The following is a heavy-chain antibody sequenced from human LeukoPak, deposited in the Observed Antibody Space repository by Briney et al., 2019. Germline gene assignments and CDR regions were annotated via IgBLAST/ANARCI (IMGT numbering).Heavy chain of an antibody. CDR1: GGSISSYY. V-gene: IGHV4-59*01. CDR3: ARVYYDSTGYYHRTRYYFDF. CDR2: IYYSGST. Sequence: SETLSLTCTVSGGSISSYYWSWIRQPPGKGLEWIGYIYYSGSTNYNPSLKSRVTISVKTSKNQFSLKLSSVTAADTAVYYCARVYYDSTGYYHRTRYYFDFWGQGTLVTVSS. J-gene: IGHJ4*02. D-gene: IGHD3-22*01.